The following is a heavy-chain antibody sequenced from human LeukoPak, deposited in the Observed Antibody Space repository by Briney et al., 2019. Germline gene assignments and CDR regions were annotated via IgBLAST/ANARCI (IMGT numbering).Heavy chain of an antibody. J-gene: IGHJ4*02. CDR2: IYYSGST. Sequence: PSETLSLTCTVSGGSISSYYWSWIRQPLGKGLEWIGDIYYSGSTNYNPSLKSRVTISVDTSKNQFSLKLSSVTAADTAVYYCARAPAAISPFDYWGQGTLVTVSS. V-gene: IGHV4-59*01. D-gene: IGHD2-2*02. CDR3: ARAPAAISPFDY. CDR1: GGSISSYY.